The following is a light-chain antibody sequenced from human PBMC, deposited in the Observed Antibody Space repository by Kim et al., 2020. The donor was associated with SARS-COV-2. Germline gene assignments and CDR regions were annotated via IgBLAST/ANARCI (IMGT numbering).Light chain of an antibody. CDR2: EDN. J-gene: IGLJ2*01. CDR3: QSYDSSNPVV. CDR1: SGSIASNY. V-gene: IGLV6-57*03. Sequence: KTVTISCTRSSGSIASNYGQWYQQRPGSAPTTVIYEDNQRPSGVPDRFSGSIDSSSNSAPLTISGLKTEDEADYYCQSYDSSNPVVFGGGTQLTVL.